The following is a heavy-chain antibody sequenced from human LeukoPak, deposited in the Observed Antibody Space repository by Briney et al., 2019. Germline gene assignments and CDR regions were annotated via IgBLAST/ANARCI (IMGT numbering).Heavy chain of an antibody. D-gene: IGHD6-19*01. J-gene: IGHJ5*02. Sequence: SETLSLTCTVSGGTIRSDYWSWIRQPPGKGLEWIGYIYYSGSTNYNPSLKSRVTISVDTSKNQFSLKLSSVTAADTAVYYCARHRCDGDSSGCLVREVGFDPWSQGTLVTVSS. CDR2: IYYSGST. V-gene: IGHV4-59*08. CDR3: ARHRCDGDSSGCLVREVGFDP. CDR1: GGTIRSDY.